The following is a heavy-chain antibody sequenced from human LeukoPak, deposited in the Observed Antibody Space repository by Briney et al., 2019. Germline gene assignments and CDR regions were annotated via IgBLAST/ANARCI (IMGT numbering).Heavy chain of an antibody. Sequence: PGGSLRLSCAASGFTFSSYNMNWVRQAPGKGLEWVSSITSGSSHMYYADSVKGRFTVSRDNSKNAVYLQMNNLSADDTAVYFCAKDRASDWNSCDYWGQGTLVTVSS. J-gene: IGHJ4*02. CDR1: GFTFSSYN. D-gene: IGHD1-1*01. V-gene: IGHV3-21*01. CDR2: ITSGSSHM. CDR3: AKDRASDWNSCDY.